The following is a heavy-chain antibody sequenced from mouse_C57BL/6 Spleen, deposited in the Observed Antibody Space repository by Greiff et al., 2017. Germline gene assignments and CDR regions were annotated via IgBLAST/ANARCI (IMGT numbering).Heavy chain of an antibody. Sequence: EVKLQESGPGLVKPSQSLSLTCSVTGYSITSGYYWNWIRQFPGNKLEWMGYISYDGRNNYNPSLKNRISFPRDTPKNQLLLKLKSVTTEDTATSYCACDRSSDAMDYWGQGTSVTVSS. CDR2: ISYDGRN. V-gene: IGHV3-6*01. CDR3: ACDRSSDAMDY. J-gene: IGHJ4*01. D-gene: IGHD1-1*01. CDR1: GYSITSGYY.